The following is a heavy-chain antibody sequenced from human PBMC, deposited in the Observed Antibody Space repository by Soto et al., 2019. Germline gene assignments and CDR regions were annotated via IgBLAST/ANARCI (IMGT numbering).Heavy chain of an antibody. V-gene: IGHV3-48*01. CDR3: ARDKTVTIFGVVKPDYFDY. Sequence: GGSLRLSCAASGFTFSSYSMNWVRQAPGKGLEWVSYISSSSSTIYYADSVKGRFTISRDNAKNSLYLQMNSLRAEDTAVYYCARDKTVTIFGVVKPDYFDYWGQGTLVTVSS. CDR2: ISSSSSTI. J-gene: IGHJ4*02. CDR1: GFTFSSYS. D-gene: IGHD3-3*01.